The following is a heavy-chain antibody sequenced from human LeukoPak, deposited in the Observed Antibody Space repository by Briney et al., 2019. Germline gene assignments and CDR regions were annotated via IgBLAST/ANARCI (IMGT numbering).Heavy chain of an antibody. CDR1: GASISNYY. Sequence: NPSETLSLTCTVSGASISNYYWSWIRQTPENGLEWMGNIHSSGGSSYYPSLKSRLTMSIDTSRNQLSLKLTSVTAADTAAYFCARLGGYHDFWGQGALVTVSS. CDR2: IHSSGGS. V-gene: IGHV4-4*09. J-gene: IGHJ4*02. CDR3: ARLGGYHDF. D-gene: IGHD1-26*01.